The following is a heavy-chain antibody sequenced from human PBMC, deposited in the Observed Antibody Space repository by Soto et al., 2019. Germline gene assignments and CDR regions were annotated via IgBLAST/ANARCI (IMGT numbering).Heavy chain of an antibody. CDR2: INHSGST. J-gene: IGHJ6*03. D-gene: IGHD2-2*01. CDR1: CGSFSGYY. V-gene: IGHV4-34*01. CDR3: ARALPPTDIVVVPAAQDYYYYMDV. Sequence: SETLSLTCAVYCGSFSGYYWSWIRQPPGKGLEWIGEINHSGSTNYNPSLKSRVTISVDTSKNQFSLKLSSVTAADTAVYYCARALPPTDIVVVPAAQDYYYYMDVWGKGTTVTVSS.